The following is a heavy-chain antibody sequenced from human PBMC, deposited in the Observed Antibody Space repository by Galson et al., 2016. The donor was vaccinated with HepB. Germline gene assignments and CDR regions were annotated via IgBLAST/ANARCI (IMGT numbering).Heavy chain of an antibody. CDR1: GGSIGPGAYY. Sequence: ETLSLTCSVSGGSIGPGAYYWDWIRQSPGKGLEWIGNLYFGGNTYYNPSLRSRVTISVDASKNEFSLKLTSVTAADTAVYYCARRPYSYFDDSTSLDSWCQGTLVTVSS. CDR2: LYFGGNT. V-gene: IGHV4-39*01. CDR3: ARRPYSYFDDSTSLDS. D-gene: IGHD3-22*01. J-gene: IGHJ4*02.